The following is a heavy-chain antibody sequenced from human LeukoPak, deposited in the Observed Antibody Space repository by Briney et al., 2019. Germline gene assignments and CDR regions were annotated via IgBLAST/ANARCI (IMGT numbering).Heavy chain of an antibody. CDR1: GYTFTGYY. J-gene: IGHJ3*02. CDR3: ARVGRIWFGESAFDI. CDR2: INPNSGGT. Sequence: ASVKVSCKASGYTFTGYYMHWVRQAPGQGLEWMGWINPNSGGTNYAQKFQGWVTMTRDMSISTAYMELSRLRSDDTAVYYCARVGRIWFGESAFDIWGQGQWSPSLQ. D-gene: IGHD3-10*01. V-gene: IGHV1-2*04.